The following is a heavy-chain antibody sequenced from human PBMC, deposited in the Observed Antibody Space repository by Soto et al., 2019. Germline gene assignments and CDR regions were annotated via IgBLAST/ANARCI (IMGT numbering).Heavy chain of an antibody. CDR1: GGSVSSPTYY. CDR2: IYHSGTT. D-gene: IGHD3-10*01. J-gene: IGHJ5*02. V-gene: IGHV4-39*01. Sequence: SETLSLTCTVSGGSVSSPTYYWGWIRQPPGKGLEWIGTIYHSGTTYYTPSLKSRVIISVDTSKNQFSLKLSSVTAADTAVYYCARIFGALWPPTWFDPWGQGTLVTVSS. CDR3: ARIFGALWPPTWFDP.